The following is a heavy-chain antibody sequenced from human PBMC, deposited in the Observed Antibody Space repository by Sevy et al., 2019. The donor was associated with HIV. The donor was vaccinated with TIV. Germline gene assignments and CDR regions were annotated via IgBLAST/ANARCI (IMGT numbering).Heavy chain of an antibody. D-gene: IGHD3-22*01. J-gene: IGHJ6*03. CDR3: AKGGGGHYDPDEIGYYFYYYNMDV. CDR2: ISGSGTRT. CDR1: GFSFDSYG. V-gene: IGHV3-23*01. Sequence: GGSLRLSCAVSGFSFDSYGMTWVRQAPGKGLEWVSGISGSGTRTYYADSVKGRFSISRDNSKNRLYLQMNRLRSEDKANNYWAKGGGGHYDPDEIGYYFYYYNMDVWGKGTTVTVSS.